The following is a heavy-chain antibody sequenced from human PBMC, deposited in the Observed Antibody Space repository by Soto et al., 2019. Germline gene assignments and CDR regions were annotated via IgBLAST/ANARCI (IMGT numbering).Heavy chain of an antibody. D-gene: IGHD5-18*01. CDR2: IIPIFGTA. CDR3: ASAEDTAMVTDYYYGMDV. Sequence: QVQLVQSGAEVKKPGSSVKVSCKASGGTFSSYAISWVRQAPGQGLEWMGGIIPIFGTANYAQKFQGRVTITADESTSTAYMELSSLRSEDTDVYYCASAEDTAMVTDYYYGMDVWGQGTTVTGSS. V-gene: IGHV1-69*01. J-gene: IGHJ6*02. CDR1: GGTFSSYA.